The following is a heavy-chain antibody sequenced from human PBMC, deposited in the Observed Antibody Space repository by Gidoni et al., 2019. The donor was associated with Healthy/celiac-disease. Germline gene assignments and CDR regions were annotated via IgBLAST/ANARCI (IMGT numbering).Heavy chain of an antibody. CDR3: ARDVRGSYFGGSLLLGGGWFDP. J-gene: IGHJ5*02. CDR1: GFTVSSNY. CDR2: IYSGGST. D-gene: IGHD1-26*01. Sequence: EVQLVESGGGLVQPGGSLRLSCAASGFTVSSNYMSWVRQAPGKGLEWVSVIYSGGSTYYADSVKGRFTISRDNSKNTLYLQMNSLRAEDTAVYYCARDVRGSYFGGSLLLGGGWFDPWGQGTLVTVSS. V-gene: IGHV3-66*01.